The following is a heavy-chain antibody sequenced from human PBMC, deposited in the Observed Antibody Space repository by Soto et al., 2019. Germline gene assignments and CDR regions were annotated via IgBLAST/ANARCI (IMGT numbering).Heavy chain of an antibody. CDR2: ISGSGGST. CDR1: GFTFSSYA. J-gene: IGHJ6*02. Sequence: GGSLRLSCAASGFTFSSYAMSWVRQAPGKGLDWVSAISGSGGSTYSADSVKGRFTISRDNAKNSLYLQMNSLRAEDTAVYYCARVGYGDYHPHYYYGMDVWGQGTTVTVSS. V-gene: IGHV3-23*01. D-gene: IGHD4-17*01. CDR3: ARVGYGDYHPHYYYGMDV.